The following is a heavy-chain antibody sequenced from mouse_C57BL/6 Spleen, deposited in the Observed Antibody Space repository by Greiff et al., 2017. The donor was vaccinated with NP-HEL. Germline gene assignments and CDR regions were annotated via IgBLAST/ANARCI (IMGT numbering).Heavy chain of an antibody. V-gene: IGHV1-69*01. J-gene: IGHJ4*01. Sequence: VQLQQPGAELVMPGASVKLSCKASGYTFTSYWMHWVKQRPGQGLEWIGEIDPSDSYTNYNQKFKGKSTFTVDKSSSTAYMQLSSLTSEDSAVYYCARRDYEAMDYWGQGTSVTVSS. CDR3: ARRDYEAMDY. CDR2: IDPSDSYT. CDR1: GYTFTSYW.